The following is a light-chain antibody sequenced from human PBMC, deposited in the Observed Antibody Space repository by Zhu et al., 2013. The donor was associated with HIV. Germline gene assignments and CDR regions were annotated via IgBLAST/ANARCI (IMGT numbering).Light chain of an antibody. CDR2: AAS. CDR1: QGISKY. J-gene: IGKJ3*01. Sequence: DIQMTQSPSSLSASVGDRVTITCRASQGISKYLAWYQQKPGKVPSLLIYAASTLQSGVPSRFSGSGSGTDFTLTIISLQPEDFATYYCQKYNGAPFTFGPGTKVDIK. CDR3: QKYNGAPFT. V-gene: IGKV1-27*01.